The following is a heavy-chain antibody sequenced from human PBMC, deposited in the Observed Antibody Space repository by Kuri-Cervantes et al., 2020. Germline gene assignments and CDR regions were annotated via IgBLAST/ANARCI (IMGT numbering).Heavy chain of an antibody. Sequence: GESLKISCAASGFTFSSYGMHWVRQAPGKGSEWVAVIPYDGSNKYYADSVKGRFTISRDNSKNTLYLQMNSLRAEDTAVYYCYYYGSGSYYQDAFDIWGQGTMVTVSS. CDR3: YYYGSGSYYQDAFDI. CDR2: IPYDGSNK. J-gene: IGHJ3*02. CDR1: GFTFSSYG. D-gene: IGHD3-10*01. V-gene: IGHV3-30*03.